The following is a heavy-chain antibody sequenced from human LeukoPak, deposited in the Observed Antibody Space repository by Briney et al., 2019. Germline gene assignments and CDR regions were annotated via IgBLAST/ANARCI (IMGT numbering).Heavy chain of an antibody. CDR1: GYTFTSYG. V-gene: IGHV1-18*01. D-gene: IGHD2-2*01. Sequence: GASVKVSCKASGYTFTSYGISWVRQAPGQGLEWMGWISAYNGNTNYAQKLQGRVTMTTDTSTSTAYMELRSLRSDDTAVYYCARRSGDIVVVPGASTTKYYYYYMDVWGKGTTVTVSS. J-gene: IGHJ6*03. CDR2: ISAYNGNT. CDR3: ARRSGDIVVVPGASTTKYYYYYMDV.